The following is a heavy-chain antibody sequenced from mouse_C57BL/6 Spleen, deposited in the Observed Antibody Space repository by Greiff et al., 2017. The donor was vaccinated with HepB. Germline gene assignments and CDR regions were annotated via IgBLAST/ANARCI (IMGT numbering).Heavy chain of an antibody. CDR3: ARSDGNEYFDV. J-gene: IGHJ1*03. Sequence: VQVVESGTELARPGASVKMSCKASGYTFTSYTMHWVKQRPGQGLEWIGYINPSSGYTKYNQKFKDKATLTADKSSSTAYMQLSSLTSEDSAVYYCARSDGNEYFDVWGTGTTVTVSS. D-gene: IGHD2-1*01. CDR2: INPSSGYT. CDR1: GYTFTSYT. V-gene: IGHV1-4*01.